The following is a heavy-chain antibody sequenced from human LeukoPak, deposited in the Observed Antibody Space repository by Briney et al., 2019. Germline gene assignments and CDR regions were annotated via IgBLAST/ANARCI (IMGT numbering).Heavy chain of an antibody. J-gene: IGHJ5*02. CDR2: ISYDGSSK. D-gene: IGHD5-18*01. CDR3: ARGDLIQLWSPSFDP. Sequence: PGGSLRLSCAASGFSFSNYAIHWVRQAPGKGLEWVALISYDGSSKYYADSVKGRFTISRDNSKNTLYLQMNSLRAEDTAVYYCARGDLIQLWSPSFDPSGQGTLVTVSS. V-gene: IGHV3-30-3*01. CDR1: GFSFSNYA.